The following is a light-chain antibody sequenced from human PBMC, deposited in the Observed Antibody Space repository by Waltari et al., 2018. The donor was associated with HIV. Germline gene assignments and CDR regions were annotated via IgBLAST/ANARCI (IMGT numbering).Light chain of an antibody. CDR2: EVS. V-gene: IGLV2-14*01. J-gene: IGLJ1*01. Sequence: QSALTQPASVSGSPGQSITIPCTGTSSDVGGYNYVSWFQQHPGKAPQLMIYEVSNRPSGVSNRFSGSKSDNTASLTISGLQAEDEADYYCSSYTSSSTLVFGTGTKVTVL. CDR3: SSYTSSSTLV. CDR1: SSDVGGYNY.